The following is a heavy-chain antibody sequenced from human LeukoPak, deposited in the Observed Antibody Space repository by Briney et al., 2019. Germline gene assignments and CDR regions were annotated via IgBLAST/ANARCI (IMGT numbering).Heavy chain of an antibody. CDR2: IYSGGST. D-gene: IGHD6-19*01. CDR1: GFTVSSNY. CDR3: ARESGYSSGWYAEDYYGMDV. V-gene: IGHV3-66*01. J-gene: IGHJ6*02. Sequence: GGSLRLSCAASGFTVSSNYMSWVRQAPGKGLEWVSVIYSGGSTYYADSVKGRFTISRDNSKNTLYLQMNRLRAEDTAVYYCARESGYSSGWYAEDYYGMDVWGQGTTVTVSS.